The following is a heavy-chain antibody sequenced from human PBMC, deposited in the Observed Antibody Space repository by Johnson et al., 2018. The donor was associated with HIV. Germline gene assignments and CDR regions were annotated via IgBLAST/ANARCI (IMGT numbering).Heavy chain of an antibody. Sequence: VQLVESGGGVVRPGGSLRLSCAASGFTFDDYGMSWVRQAPGKGLEWVSGINWNGGSTGYADSVKGRFTISRDTAKNSLYLQMNSLRAEDTALYYCARKGERGIAVAEDAFEIWGQGTMVTVSS. CDR2: INWNGGST. V-gene: IGHV3-20*04. CDR3: ARKGERGIAVAEDAFEI. CDR1: GFTFDDYG. D-gene: IGHD6-19*01. J-gene: IGHJ3*02.